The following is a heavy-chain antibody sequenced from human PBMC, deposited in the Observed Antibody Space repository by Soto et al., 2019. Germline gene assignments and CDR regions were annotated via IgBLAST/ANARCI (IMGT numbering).Heavy chain of an antibody. Sequence: PXGSLRLTCSASGFIFSESTIYWVRQVPGKGLEAISAVSTSVRSTYYADSVKDRFTISRDNSKNTLFLQMGSLRPEDTAIYYCVKKAPGLDGVAFDYWGQRTQVTVSS. CDR2: VSTSVRST. V-gene: IGHV3-64D*06. J-gene: IGHJ4*02. CDR1: GFIFSEST. D-gene: IGHD2-15*01. CDR3: VKKAPGLDGVAFDY.